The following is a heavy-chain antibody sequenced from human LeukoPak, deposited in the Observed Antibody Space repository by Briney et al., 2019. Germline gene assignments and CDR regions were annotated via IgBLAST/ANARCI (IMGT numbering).Heavy chain of an antibody. D-gene: IGHD3-16*02. CDR1: GGSFSGYY. CDR3: ARGRAALSPYNWFDP. CDR2: IYTSGST. J-gene: IGHJ5*02. V-gene: IGHV4-59*10. Sequence: SETLSLTCAVYGGSFSGYYWSWIRQPAGKGLEWIGRIYTSGSTNYNPSLKSRVTMSVDTSKNQFSLKLSSVTAADTAVYYCARGRAALSPYNWFDPWGQGTLVTVSS.